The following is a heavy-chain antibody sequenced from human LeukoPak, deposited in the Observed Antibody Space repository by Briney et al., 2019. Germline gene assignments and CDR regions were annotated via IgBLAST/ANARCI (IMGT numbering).Heavy chain of an antibody. CDR1: GGSFSGYY. D-gene: IGHD2-2*01. J-gene: IGHJ6*04. CDR3: AREGIVVLPAAPLDV. Sequence: SETLSLTCAVYGGSFSGYYWSWIRQPPGKGLEWIGEINHSGSTNYNPSLKSRVTIPVDTSKNQFSLKLTSVTAADTAVYYCAREGIVVLPAAPLDVWGKGTTVTVSS. CDR2: INHSGST. V-gene: IGHV4-34*01.